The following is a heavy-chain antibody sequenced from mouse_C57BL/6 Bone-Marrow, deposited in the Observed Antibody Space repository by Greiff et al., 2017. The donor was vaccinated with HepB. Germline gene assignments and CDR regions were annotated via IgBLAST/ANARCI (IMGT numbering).Heavy chain of an antibody. CDR1: GFTFSSYG. CDR2: ISSGGSYT. J-gene: IGHJ2*01. CDR3: ARERGIFLYYFDY. Sequence: EVHLVESGGDLVKPGGSLKLSCAASGFTFSSYGMSWVRQTPDKRLEWVATISSGGSYTYYPDSVKGRFTISRDNAKNTRYLQMSSLKSEDTAMYYCARERGIFLYYFDYWGQGTTLTVSS. V-gene: IGHV5-6*01.